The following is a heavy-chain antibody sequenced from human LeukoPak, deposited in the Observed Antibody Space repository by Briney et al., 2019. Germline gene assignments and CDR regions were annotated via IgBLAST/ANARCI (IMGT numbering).Heavy chain of an antibody. CDR3: ARDRPRPDNDAFDI. Sequence: ASVKVSCKASGYTFTVYYMHWVRQAPGQGLEWMGWINPNSGGTNYAQKFQGRVTMTRDTSISTAYMELSRLRSDDTAVYYCARDRPRPDNDAFDIWGQGTMVTVSS. CDR1: GYTFTVYY. V-gene: IGHV1-2*02. J-gene: IGHJ3*02. CDR2: INPNSGGT.